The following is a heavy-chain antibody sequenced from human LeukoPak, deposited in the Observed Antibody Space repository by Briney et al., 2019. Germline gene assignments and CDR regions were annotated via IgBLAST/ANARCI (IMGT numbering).Heavy chain of an antibody. CDR2: IYYSGST. J-gene: IGHJ2*01. CDR3: ARETTVTTDWYFDL. V-gene: IGHV4-31*03. CDR1: GGSISSGGYY. D-gene: IGHD4-17*01. Sequence: SETLSLTCTVSGGSISSGGYYWSWIRQHPGKGLEWIGYIYYSGSTYYNPSLKSRVTISVDTSKDQFSLKLSSVTAADTAVYYCARETTVTTDWYFDLWGRGTLVTVSS.